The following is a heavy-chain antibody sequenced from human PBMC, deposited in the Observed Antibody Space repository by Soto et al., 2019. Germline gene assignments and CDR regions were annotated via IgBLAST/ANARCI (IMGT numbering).Heavy chain of an antibody. Sequence: EVQLVESGGGLVQPGGSLRLSCAASGFTFSSYSMNRVRQAPGQGLVWVSYISGSSSMIYYADSVKGRFTISRDKAKNARYLQMNSLRAEDTAVYYCARDRNPRQEMLYALLGYWGQGTLVTVSS. CDR2: ISGSSSMI. V-gene: IGHV3-48*01. D-gene: IGHD2-8*01. CDR1: GFTFSSYS. CDR3: ARDRNPRQEMLYALLGY. J-gene: IGHJ4*02.